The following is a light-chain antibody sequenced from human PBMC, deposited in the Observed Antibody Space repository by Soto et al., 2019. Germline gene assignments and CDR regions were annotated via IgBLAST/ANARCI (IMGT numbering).Light chain of an antibody. Sequence: EISLTQPPGTLSFSSGGRATLSCRASQGISSPLAWYQQKPGQAPRLLIYGASRRATGIPARFSGSGSGTDFTLTISSLEPEDFAVYYCHQRYDWPITFGQGTLLEIK. CDR2: GAS. CDR1: QGISSP. J-gene: IGKJ5*01. V-gene: IGKV3D-11*01. CDR3: HQRYDWPIT.